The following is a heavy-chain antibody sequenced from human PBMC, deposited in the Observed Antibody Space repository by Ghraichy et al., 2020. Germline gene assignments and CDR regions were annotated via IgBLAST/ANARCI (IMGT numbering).Heavy chain of an antibody. Sequence: GGSLRLSCAASGFTFSSYSMNWVRQAPGKGLEWLSYISPNSRTVTYVDSVKGRFFVSRDDAKNSLYLQMTNLRDGDTAVYYCARKDSGASFDYWGQGTLVTVSS. D-gene: IGHD2-15*01. CDR3: ARKDSGASFDY. V-gene: IGHV3-48*02. CDR1: GFTFSSYS. J-gene: IGHJ4*02. CDR2: ISPNSRTV.